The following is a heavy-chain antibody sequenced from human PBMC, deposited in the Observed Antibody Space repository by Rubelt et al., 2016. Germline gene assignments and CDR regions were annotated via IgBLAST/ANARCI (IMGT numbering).Heavy chain of an antibody. CDR3: AKRRIAVFDYFDY. D-gene: IGHD6-19*01. J-gene: IGHJ4*02. V-gene: IGHV3-23*01. Sequence: IYYADSVKGRFTISRDNSKNTLYLQMNSLRAEDTAVYYCAKRRIAVFDYFDYWGQGTLVTVSS. CDR2: I.